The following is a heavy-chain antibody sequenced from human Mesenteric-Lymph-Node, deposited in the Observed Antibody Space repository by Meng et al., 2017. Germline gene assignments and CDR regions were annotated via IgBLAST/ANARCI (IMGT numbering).Heavy chain of an antibody. J-gene: IGHJ6*02. V-gene: IGHV3-21*01. CDR2: ISSSSSYI. CDR1: GFTFSSYS. CDR3: ARDRVVTKYYYGMDV. Sequence: GESLKISCAASGFTFSSYSMNWVRQAPGKGLEWVSSISSSSSYIHYADSVKGRFTISRDNAKNSLYLQMNSLRAEDTAVYYCARDRVVTKYYYGMDVWGQGTTVTVSS. D-gene: IGHD4-23*01.